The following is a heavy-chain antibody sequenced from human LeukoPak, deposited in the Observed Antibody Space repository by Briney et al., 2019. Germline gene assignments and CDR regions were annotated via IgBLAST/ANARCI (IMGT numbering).Heavy chain of an antibody. D-gene: IGHD6-19*01. CDR1: GYAMSSSYY. CDR3: ASTHGAGRSSGWFWYFDL. Sequence: SETLSLTCGVSGYAMSSSYYWGWIRQPPGKGLEWIGYIYYSGSTNYNPSLKSRVTMSVDTSRNQFSLKLSSVTAADTAVYYCASTHGAGRSSGWFWYFDLWGRGTLVTVSS. V-gene: IGHV4-59*01. CDR2: IYYSGST. J-gene: IGHJ2*01.